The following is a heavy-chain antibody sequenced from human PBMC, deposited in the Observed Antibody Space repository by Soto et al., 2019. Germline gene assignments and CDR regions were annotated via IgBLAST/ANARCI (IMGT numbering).Heavy chain of an antibody. J-gene: IGHJ4*02. Sequence: SETLSLTCTVSGGSISSGGYCWSWIRQHPGKGLEWIGYIYYSGSTYYNPSLKSRVTISVDTSKNQFSLKLSSVTAADTAVYYCARADASIWFGLNWVQGTLVTVSS. V-gene: IGHV4-31*03. CDR1: GGSISSGGYC. D-gene: IGHD3-10*01. CDR3: ARADASIWFGLN. CDR2: IYYSGST.